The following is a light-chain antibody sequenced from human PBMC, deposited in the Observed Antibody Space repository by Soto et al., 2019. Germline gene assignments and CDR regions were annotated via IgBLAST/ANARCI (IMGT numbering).Light chain of an antibody. CDR3: QQYNNWAPT. J-gene: IGKJ1*01. CDR2: AAS. Sequence: EILMTQSPATLSVSPGERATLSCRASQTVSSSLAWYQQKPGQAPRLLIYAASTRATGIPARFSGSGSGTEFTLPISSLQSEDFSADYCQQYNNWAPTFGQGTKVEIK. V-gene: IGKV3-15*01. CDR1: QTVSSS.